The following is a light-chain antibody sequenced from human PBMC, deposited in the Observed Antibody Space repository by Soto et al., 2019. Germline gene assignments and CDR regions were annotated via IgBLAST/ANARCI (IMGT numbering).Light chain of an antibody. V-gene: IGKV3-11*01. CDR1: QRVSNY. CDR2: DAS. CDR3: QPRYNWPLP. J-gene: IGKJ4*01. Sequence: EIVLRQSPATLSLSPGERATLSCRASQRVSNYLAWYQQKPCKAPRLFIYDASNRATGIPARFSGSGSGTDFTLTISRLEPEDFAVYYCQPRYNWPLPFAGGPKVDIK.